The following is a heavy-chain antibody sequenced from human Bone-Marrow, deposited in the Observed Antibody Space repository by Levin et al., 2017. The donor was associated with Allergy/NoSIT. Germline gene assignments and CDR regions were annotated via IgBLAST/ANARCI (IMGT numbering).Heavy chain of an antibody. CDR3: ARDIYCSGTVGCMDV. Sequence: GGSLRLSCAASGFTFNSHAMHWVRQAPGKGLEWVAVVSANGNNKYYADSMEGRFTISRDNAERTLFLQMNSLRSEDTALYYCARDIYCSGTVGCMDVWGQGTTVTVSS. V-gene: IGHV3-30-3*01. D-gene: IGHD2-2*01. CDR1: GFTFNSHA. J-gene: IGHJ6*02. CDR2: VSANGNNK.